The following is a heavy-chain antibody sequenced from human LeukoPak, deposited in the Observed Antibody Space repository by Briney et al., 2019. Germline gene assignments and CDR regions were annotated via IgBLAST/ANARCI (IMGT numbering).Heavy chain of an antibody. CDR1: GVTFSSYG. V-gene: IGHV3-30*18. CDR3: AKSRPSSSWYSSDY. Sequence: PGGTLRLSCAASGVTFSSYGMHWVRQAPGKGLEWVAVISYDGTTEYYADSAKGRFTISTDNSKNTLYLLMSSLGTEDTAVYYCAKSRPSSSWYSSDYWGQGTLVTVSS. J-gene: IGHJ4*02. D-gene: IGHD6-13*01. CDR2: ISYDGTTE.